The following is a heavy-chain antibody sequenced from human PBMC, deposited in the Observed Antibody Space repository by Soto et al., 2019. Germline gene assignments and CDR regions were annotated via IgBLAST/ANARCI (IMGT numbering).Heavy chain of an antibody. J-gene: IGHJ5*02. D-gene: IGHD6-19*01. CDR1: GYTFTAQY. Sequence: ASVKVSCKASGYTFTAQYLHWVRKAPGEGLELMGWINPTTGATRYAQKFQGRVTMTRDTSMSTAYLEVRSLRPDDTAVYYCAKGDSSWVSWFDPWGQGTLVTVYS. V-gene: IGHV1-2*02. CDR2: INPTTGAT. CDR3: AKGDSSWVSWFDP.